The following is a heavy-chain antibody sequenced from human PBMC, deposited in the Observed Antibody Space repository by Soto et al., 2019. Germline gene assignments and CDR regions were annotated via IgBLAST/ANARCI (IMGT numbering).Heavy chain of an antibody. CDR1: GFTFSSYW. D-gene: IGHD6-19*01. Sequence: EVQLVESGGGLVQPWGSLRLSCAASGFTFSSYWMSWVRQAPGKGLEWVANIKQDGSEKYYVDSVKGRFTISRDNAKNSLYLQMNSLRAGDTAVYYCARDLGIAVAGTALWGKGTLVTVSS. CDR3: ARDLGIAVAGTAL. J-gene: IGHJ4*02. CDR2: IKQDGSEK. V-gene: IGHV3-7*03.